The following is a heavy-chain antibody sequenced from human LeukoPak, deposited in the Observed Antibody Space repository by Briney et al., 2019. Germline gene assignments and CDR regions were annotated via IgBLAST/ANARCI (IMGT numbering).Heavy chain of an antibody. CDR1: GGSFSGYY. J-gene: IGHJ3*02. CDR2: INHSGST. CDR3: ARGHSRWLQSKACDI. Sequence: SEALSLTCAVYGGSFSGYYWSWIRQPPGKGLEWIGEINHSGSTNYNPSLKSRVTISIDTSKNQFSLKLSSVTAADTAVYYCARGHSRWLQSKACDIWGQGTMVTVSS. V-gene: IGHV4-34*01. D-gene: IGHD5-24*01.